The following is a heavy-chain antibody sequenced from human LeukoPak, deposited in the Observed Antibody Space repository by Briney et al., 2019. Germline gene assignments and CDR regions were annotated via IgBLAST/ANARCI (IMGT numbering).Heavy chain of an antibody. CDR2: IIPILGIA. Sequence: ASVKVSCKASGGTFSSYAISWVRQAPEQGLEWMGRIIPILGIANYAQKFQGRVTITADKSTSTAYMELSSLRSEDTAVYYCAITTDYGDYVGYWGQGTLVTVSS. J-gene: IGHJ4*02. V-gene: IGHV1-69*04. CDR3: AITTDYGDYVGY. D-gene: IGHD4-17*01. CDR1: GGTFSSYA.